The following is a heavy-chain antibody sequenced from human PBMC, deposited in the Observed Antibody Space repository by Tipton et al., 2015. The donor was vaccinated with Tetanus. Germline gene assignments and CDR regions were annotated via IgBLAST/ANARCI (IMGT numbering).Heavy chain of an antibody. D-gene: IGHD3-3*01. CDR2: THHSGNT. CDR3: ARIYDVGSGYYSDH. CDR1: GASIRSYY. V-gene: IGHV4-59*01. Sequence: TLSLTCSVSGASIRSYYWNRIRQVPGKGLEWIGYTHHSGNTNYNPSPSGRVTTSVDTSKNQFSLKMSSVTAADTAAYYCARIYDVGSGYYSDHWGQGTLVTVSS. J-gene: IGHJ4*02.